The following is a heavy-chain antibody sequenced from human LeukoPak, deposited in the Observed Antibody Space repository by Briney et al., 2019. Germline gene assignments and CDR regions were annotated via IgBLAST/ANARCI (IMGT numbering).Heavy chain of an antibody. CDR1: GDSIRRSSYY. CDR3: AHFKGGSFDF. Sequence: SETLSLTCTVSGDSIRRSSYYWGWIRQPPGKGLEWIGSIYYTGSTYYNPSLKSRVTISVDMSKSQFSLKLTSVTAADTAVYYCAHFKGGSFDFWGQGTMVTVSS. V-gene: IGHV4-39*01. J-gene: IGHJ3*01. D-gene: IGHD1-26*01. CDR2: IYYTGST.